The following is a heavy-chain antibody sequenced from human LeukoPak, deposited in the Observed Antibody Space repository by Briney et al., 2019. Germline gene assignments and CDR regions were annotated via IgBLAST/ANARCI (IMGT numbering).Heavy chain of an antibody. V-gene: IGHV1-18*01. CDR3: ARVWFGGTYYYGSGSQIPGDY. CDR1: GYTFTSYG. Sequence: ASVKVSCKASGYTFTSYGISWVRQAPGQGLEWMEWISAYNGNTNYAQKLQGRVTMTTDTSTSTAYMELRSLRSDDTAVYYCARVWFGGTYYYGSGSQIPGDYWGQGTLVTVSS. J-gene: IGHJ4*02. CDR2: ISAYNGNT. D-gene: IGHD3-10*01.